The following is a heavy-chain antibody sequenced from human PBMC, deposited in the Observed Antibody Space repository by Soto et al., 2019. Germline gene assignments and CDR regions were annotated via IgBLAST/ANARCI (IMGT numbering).Heavy chain of an antibody. J-gene: IGHJ5*02. CDR2: INPNSGGT. CDR3: ARGNNVRLVRGITRNWFDP. V-gene: IGHV1-2*04. Sequence: GASVKVSCKASGYTFTSYYMHWVRQAPGQGLEWMGWINPNSGGTNYAQKFQGWVTMTRDTSISTAYMELSRLRSDDTAVYYCARGNNVRLVRGITRNWFDPWGQGTLVTVSS. D-gene: IGHD3-10*02. CDR1: GYTFTSYY.